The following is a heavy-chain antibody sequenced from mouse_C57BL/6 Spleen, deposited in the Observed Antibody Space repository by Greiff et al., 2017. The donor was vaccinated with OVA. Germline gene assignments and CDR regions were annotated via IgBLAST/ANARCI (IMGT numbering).Heavy chain of an antibody. Sequence: QVQLQQPGAELVKPGASVKLSCKASGYTFTSYWMHWVKQRPGQGLAWIGMIHPNSGSTNYNEKFKSKATLTVDKSSSTAYMQLSSLTSEDSAVYYCASANWDAMDYWGQGTSVTVSS. D-gene: IGHD4-1*01. CDR3: ASANWDAMDY. CDR2: IHPNSGST. V-gene: IGHV1-64*01. CDR1: GYTFTSYW. J-gene: IGHJ4*01.